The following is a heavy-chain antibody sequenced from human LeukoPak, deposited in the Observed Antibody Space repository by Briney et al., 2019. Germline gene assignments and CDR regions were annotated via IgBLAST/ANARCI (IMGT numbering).Heavy chain of an antibody. CDR1: GGSISSGDYF. J-gene: IGHJ5*02. CDR2: IYYSGST. Sequence: SQTLSLTCTVSGGSISSGDYFWSWIRHPPGKGLEWIGYIYYSGSTYYNPSLKSRITISVDTSKNQFSLILSSVTAADTAVYYCAREFSSSIDPWGQGTLVTVSS. CDR3: AREFSSSIDP. D-gene: IGHD6-6*01. V-gene: IGHV4-30-4*08.